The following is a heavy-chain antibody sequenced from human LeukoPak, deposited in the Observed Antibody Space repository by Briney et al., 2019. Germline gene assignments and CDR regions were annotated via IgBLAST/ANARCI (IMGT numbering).Heavy chain of an antibody. D-gene: IGHD1-1*01. CDR2: IDSSGST. J-gene: IGHJ5*02. Sequence: PSETLSLTCSVSGGSVRSYYWSWIRQPPGKGLEWIGDIDSSGSTIYNPSLRSRVTISRDTSKNQFSLKLTSVTAADTAVFYCARHFDGPHPEGNSRLKWFDPWGQGTLATVSS. CDR3: ARHFDGPHPEGNSRLKWFDP. CDR1: GGSVRSYY. V-gene: IGHV4-59*08.